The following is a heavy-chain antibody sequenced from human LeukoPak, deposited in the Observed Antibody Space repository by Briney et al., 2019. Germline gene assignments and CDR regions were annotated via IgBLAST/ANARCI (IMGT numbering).Heavy chain of an antibody. CDR3: ARGVSLPSY. J-gene: IGHJ4*02. CDR2: IYYSGST. CDR1: GGSISSHY. Sequence: SETLSLTCTVSGGSISSHYWSWIWQPPGKGLEWIGYIYYSGSTNYNPSLKSRVTISVDTSKNQLSLKLSSVTAADTAVYYCARGVSLPSYWGQGTLVTVSS. V-gene: IGHV4-59*11.